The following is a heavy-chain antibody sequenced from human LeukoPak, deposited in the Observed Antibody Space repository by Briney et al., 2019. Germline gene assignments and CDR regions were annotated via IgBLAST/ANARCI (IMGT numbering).Heavy chain of an antibody. CDR1: GFTFRSYG. CDR2: ISYDGSNK. CDR3: ARDHYSSSSYAFDI. D-gene: IGHD6-6*01. Sequence: GGSLRLSCAASGFTFRSYGMHWVRQAPGKGLEWVAVISYDGSNKYYADSVKGRFTISRDNSKNTLYLQMNSLRAEDTAVYYCARDHYSSSSYAFDIWGQGTMVTVSS. J-gene: IGHJ3*02. V-gene: IGHV3-30*03.